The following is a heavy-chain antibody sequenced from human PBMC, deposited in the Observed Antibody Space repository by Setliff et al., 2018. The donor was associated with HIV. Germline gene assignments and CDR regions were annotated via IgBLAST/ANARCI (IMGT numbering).Heavy chain of an antibody. Sequence: SETLSLTCTVSGGSINRYYWSWIRQPPGKGLEWIGYIYTSGSTKYNPSLKSRLTISVDPSKNQFSLRLSPVTAADTAVYYCARHSGFWSEDGFDIWGQGTMVTVSS. CDR3: ARHSGFWSEDGFDI. J-gene: IGHJ3*02. V-gene: IGHV4-4*09. D-gene: IGHD3-3*01. CDR1: GGSINRYY. CDR2: IYTSGST.